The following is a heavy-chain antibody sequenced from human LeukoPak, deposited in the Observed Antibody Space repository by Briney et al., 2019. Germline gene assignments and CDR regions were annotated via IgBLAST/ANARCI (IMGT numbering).Heavy chain of an antibody. D-gene: IGHD3-10*01. V-gene: IGHV3-23*01. CDR3: AKVLGYGSGSYLDY. CDR2: ISGSGGST. J-gene: IGHJ4*02. CDR1: GFTFSSYA. Sequence: GGSLRLSCAASGFTFSSYAMSWVRQAPGKGLEWVSAISGSGGSTYYADSVKSRFTISRDNSKNTLYLQMNSLRAEDTAVYYCAKVLGYGSGSYLDYWGQGTLVTVSS.